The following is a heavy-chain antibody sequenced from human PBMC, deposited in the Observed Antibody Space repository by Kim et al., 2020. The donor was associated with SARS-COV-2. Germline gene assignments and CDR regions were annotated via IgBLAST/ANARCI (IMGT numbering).Heavy chain of an antibody. D-gene: IGHD6-19*01. Sequence: VKGRFTISRDNSKNTLYLQMNSLRAKDTAVYYWARDLVTYSSGWYDVAYWGQGTLVTVSS. J-gene: IGHJ4*02. V-gene: IGHV3-30*07. CDR3: ARDLVTYSSGWYDVAY.